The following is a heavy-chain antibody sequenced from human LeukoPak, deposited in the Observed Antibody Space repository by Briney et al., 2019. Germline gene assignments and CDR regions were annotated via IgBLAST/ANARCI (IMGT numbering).Heavy chain of an antibody. D-gene: IGHD4-17*01. CDR3: ARRGYGDYTGYYYYGMDV. CDR1: GYTFTSYG. Sequence: ASVKVSCKASGYTFTSYGISWVRQAPGQGLEWMGWISAYNGNTNYVQKLQGRVTMTTDTSTSTAYMELRSLRSDDTAVYYCARRGYGDYTGYYYYGMDVWGQGTTVTVSS. V-gene: IGHV1-18*01. J-gene: IGHJ6*02. CDR2: ISAYNGNT.